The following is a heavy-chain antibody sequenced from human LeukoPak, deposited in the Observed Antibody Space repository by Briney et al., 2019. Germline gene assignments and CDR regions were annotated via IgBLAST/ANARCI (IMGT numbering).Heavy chain of an antibody. J-gene: IGHJ4*02. V-gene: IGHV3-30*03. CDR1: GFTFSSFG. D-gene: IGHD5-18*01. Sequence: GMSLRLSCGASGFTFSSFGMHWVRQAPGKGLEWVAVISYDGSNKYYADSVKGRFTISRDNSKNTLYLQMNSLRAEDTAVYYCAASWIQLWLGFEYWGQGTLVTVSS. CDR3: AASWIQLWLGFEY. CDR2: ISYDGSNK.